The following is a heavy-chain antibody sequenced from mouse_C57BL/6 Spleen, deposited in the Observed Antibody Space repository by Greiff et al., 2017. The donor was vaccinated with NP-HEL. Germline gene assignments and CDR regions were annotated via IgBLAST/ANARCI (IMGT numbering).Heavy chain of an antibody. CDR3: ARLRDYDGFAY. J-gene: IGHJ3*01. D-gene: IGHD2-4*01. Sequence: EVKLQQSGPELVKPGASVKISCKASGYTFTDYYMNWVKQSHGKSLEWIGDINPNNGGTSYNQKFKGKATLTVDKSSSTAYMELRSLTSEDSAVYYCARLRDYDGFAYWGQGTLVTVSA. V-gene: IGHV1-26*01. CDR1: GYTFTDYY. CDR2: INPNNGGT.